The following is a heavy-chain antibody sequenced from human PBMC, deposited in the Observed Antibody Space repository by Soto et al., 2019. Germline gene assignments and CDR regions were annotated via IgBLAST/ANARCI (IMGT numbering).Heavy chain of an antibody. CDR2: IIPISDTR. V-gene: IGHV1-69*06. D-gene: IGHD3-22*01. CDR1: RDTFSKYA. J-gene: IGHJ4*02. CDR3: TGFAESSGYFDS. Sequence: QVQLVQSGAEVKKPGSSVKVSCKASRDTFSKYALSWVRQAPGHGLEWMGGIIPISDTRNYAQKFQGRVTISAEKSTGTVYMELTSLRSEDTAVYYCTGFAESSGYFDSWGQGTLVTVSS.